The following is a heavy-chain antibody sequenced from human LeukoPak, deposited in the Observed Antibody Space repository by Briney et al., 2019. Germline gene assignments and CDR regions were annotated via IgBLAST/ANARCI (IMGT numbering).Heavy chain of an antibody. V-gene: IGHV1-2*02. Sequence: ASVKVSCKASGYTFTGYYMHWVRQAPGQGLEWMGWINPNSGGTNYAQKFQGRVTMTRDTSIRTAYMELSRLRSDDTAVYYCAIRYYYGSGSPAFDYWGQGTLVTVSS. D-gene: IGHD3-10*01. J-gene: IGHJ4*02. CDR3: AIRYYYGSGSPAFDY. CDR1: GYTFTGYY. CDR2: INPNSGGT.